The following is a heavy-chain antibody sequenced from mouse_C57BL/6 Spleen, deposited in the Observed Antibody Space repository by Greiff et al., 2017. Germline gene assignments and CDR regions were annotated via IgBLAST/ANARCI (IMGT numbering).Heavy chain of an antibody. D-gene: IGHD1-1*01. CDR3: TREGGSYAMDC. Sequence: EVQLVESGEGLVKPGGSLKLSCAASGFTFRSYAMSWVRQTPEKRLEWVAYISSGGDYISYADTVKGRFTISRDNARNTLYLQMSSLKSEDTAMYYCTREGGSYAMDCWGQGTSVTVSS. J-gene: IGHJ4*01. CDR2: ISSGGDYI. CDR1: GFTFRSYA. V-gene: IGHV5-9-1*02.